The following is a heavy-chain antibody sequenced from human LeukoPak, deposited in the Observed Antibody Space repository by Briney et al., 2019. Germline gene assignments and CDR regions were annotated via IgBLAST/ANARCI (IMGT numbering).Heavy chain of an antibody. Sequence: SETLSLTCSVSGDSISTSSYYWGWIRQPPGKGLEWIGTIYYSGSTYYNPSLTSRVTISVDTSKNQFSLKLSSVTAADTAVYYCARLRGGYMDVWGKGTTVTVSS. J-gene: IGHJ6*03. CDR2: IYYSGST. CDR3: ARLRGGYMDV. D-gene: IGHD1-26*01. V-gene: IGHV4-39*01. CDR1: GDSISTSSYY.